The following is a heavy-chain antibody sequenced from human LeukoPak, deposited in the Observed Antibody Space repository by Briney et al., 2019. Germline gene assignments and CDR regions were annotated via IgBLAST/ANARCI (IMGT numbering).Heavy chain of an antibody. CDR1: GGSISSGGYY. CDR2: IYYSGST. Sequence: SQTLSLTCTVSGGSISSGGYYWSWIRQPPGKGLEWIGYIYYSGSTYYNPSLKSRVTISVDTSKNQFSLKLSSVTAADTAVYYCARVMVRGSAYFDYWGQGTLVTVSS. J-gene: IGHJ4*02. CDR3: ARVMVRGSAYFDY. D-gene: IGHD3-10*01. V-gene: IGHV4-31*03.